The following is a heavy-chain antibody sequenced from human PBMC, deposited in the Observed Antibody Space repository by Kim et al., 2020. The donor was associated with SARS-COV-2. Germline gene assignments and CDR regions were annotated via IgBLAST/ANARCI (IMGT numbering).Heavy chain of an antibody. V-gene: IGHV3-30-3*01. J-gene: IGHJ4*02. D-gene: IGHD3-10*01. CDR1: GFTSSSYV. CDR3: ARDVSGSYTFDY. CDR2: ISRDGSRT. Sequence: GGSLRLSCAASGFTSSSYVFYWVRQAPGNGLEWVATISRDGSRTYYADSVKGRFTISRDNSNNTLSLQMNSLRVEDTAVYYCARDVSGSYTFDYSGQGTLVTVSP.